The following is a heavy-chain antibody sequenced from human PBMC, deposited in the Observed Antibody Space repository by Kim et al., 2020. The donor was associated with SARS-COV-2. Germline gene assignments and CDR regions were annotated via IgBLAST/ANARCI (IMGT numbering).Heavy chain of an antibody. V-gene: IGHV3-23*01. D-gene: IGHD2-2*01. CDR3: AKDWDIVVVPAAIGPYNWFDP. CDR2: ISGSGGST. J-gene: IGHJ5*02. CDR1: GFTFSSYA. Sequence: GGSLRLSCAASGFTFSSYAMSWVRQAPGKGLEWVSAISGSGGSTYYADSVKGRFTISRDNSKNTLYLQMNSLRAEDTAVYYCAKDWDIVVVPAAIGPYNWFDPWGQGTLVTVSS.